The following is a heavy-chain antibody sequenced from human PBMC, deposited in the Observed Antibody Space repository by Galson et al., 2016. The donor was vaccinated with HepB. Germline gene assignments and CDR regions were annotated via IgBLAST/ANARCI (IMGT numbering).Heavy chain of an antibody. CDR2: ISYDGRDK. J-gene: IGHJ3*02. V-gene: IGHV3-30-3*01. D-gene: IGHD4-17*01. Sequence: SLRLSCAASRFTFSRNAMHWVRQAPGKGLDWVAAISYDGRDKYYADSVKGRFTISRDNSRNMVYLEMNSLRPEDTAVYCCARDPYGDNGAFDIWGQGTMVSVSS. CDR1: RFTFSRNA. CDR3: ARDPYGDNGAFDI.